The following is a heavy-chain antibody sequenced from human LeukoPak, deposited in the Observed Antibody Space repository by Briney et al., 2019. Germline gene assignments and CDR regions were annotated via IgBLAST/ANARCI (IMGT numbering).Heavy chain of an antibody. V-gene: IGHV3-23*01. D-gene: IGHD2-2*01. J-gene: IGHJ4*02. Sequence: GGSLRLSCAASGFTFSSYAMSWVRQAPGKGLEWVSAISGSGGSTYYADSVKGRFTISIDNSKNTLYLQMNSLRAEDTAVYYCAKYPQVPTLYYFDYWGQGTLVTVSS. CDR1: GFTFSSYA. CDR3: AKYPQVPTLYYFDY. CDR2: ISGSGGST.